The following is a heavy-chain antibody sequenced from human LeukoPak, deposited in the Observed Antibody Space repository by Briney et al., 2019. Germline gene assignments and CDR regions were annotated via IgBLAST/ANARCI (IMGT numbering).Heavy chain of an antibody. V-gene: IGHV4-59*01. D-gene: IGHD4-17*01. J-gene: IGHJ4*02. Sequence: SETLSLTCTVSGGSISSYYWSWIRQPPGKGLEWIGYIYYSGSTNYNPSLKSRVSISVDTSKNQFSLKLSSVTAADTAVYYCARTGSTVTMLYPFDHWGQGTLVTVSS. CDR1: GGSISSYY. CDR3: ARTGSTVTMLYPFDH. CDR2: IYYSGST.